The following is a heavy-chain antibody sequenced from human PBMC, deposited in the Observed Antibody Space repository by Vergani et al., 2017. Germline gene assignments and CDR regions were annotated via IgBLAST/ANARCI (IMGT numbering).Heavy chain of an antibody. Sequence: VQLVQSGAEVKKPGASVKVSCKASGYTFTGYHMHWVRQAPGQGLEWMGWINPNSGGTNNAQKFQGRGTMTRDTSTSTAYMELSGLTADDTAVYYCARVGTFDYGKPRSMDVWGQGTTVTVSS. D-gene: IGHD4-17*01. CDR2: INPNSGGT. CDR3: ARVGTFDYGKPRSMDV. CDR1: GYTFTGYH. J-gene: IGHJ6*02. V-gene: IGHV1-2*02.